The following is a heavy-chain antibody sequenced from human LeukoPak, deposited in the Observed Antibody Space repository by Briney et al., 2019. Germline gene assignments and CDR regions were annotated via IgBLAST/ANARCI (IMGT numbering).Heavy chain of an antibody. V-gene: IGHV4-59*01. CDR3: ARSSGHSYGDFDY. Sequence: SETLSLTCSVSGVSNTSNYWSWIRQPPGKGLEWLGYTHHSGATSYNPSLKRRSTMSLDTSNNQFSLKLSSVTAAHTAVYYCARSSGHSYGDFDYWGQGNLVTVSS. J-gene: IGHJ4*02. D-gene: IGHD5-18*01. CDR1: GVSNTSNY. CDR2: THHSGAT.